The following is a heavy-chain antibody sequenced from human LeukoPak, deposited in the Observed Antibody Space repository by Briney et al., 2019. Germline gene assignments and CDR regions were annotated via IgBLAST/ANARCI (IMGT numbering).Heavy chain of an antibody. V-gene: IGHV3-7*01. Sequence: GGSLRLSCAASGLTFSSYWMSWVRQAPGKGLEWVANIKQDGSEKYYVDSVKGRFTISRDNAKNSLYLQMNSLRAEDTAVYYCASRVWSGYYTYYFDYWGQGTLVTVSS. CDR3: ASRVWSGYYTYYFDY. D-gene: IGHD3-3*01. J-gene: IGHJ4*02. CDR2: IKQDGSEK. CDR1: GLTFSSYW.